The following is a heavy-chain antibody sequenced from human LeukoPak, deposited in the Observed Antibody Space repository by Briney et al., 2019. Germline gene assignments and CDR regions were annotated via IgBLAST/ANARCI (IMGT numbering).Heavy chain of an antibody. J-gene: IGHJ4*02. V-gene: IGHV3-48*02. Sequence: GGSLRLSCAASGFTFSIYSMNWVRQAPGKGLEWVSFISGSSSSTFYADSVKGRFTVSRDNAKNTLYLQMNSLRDEDTAVYYCARNPGGIGDYWGQGTLVTVSS. D-gene: IGHD4-23*01. CDR2: ISGSSSST. CDR3: ARNPGGIGDY. CDR1: GFTFSIYS.